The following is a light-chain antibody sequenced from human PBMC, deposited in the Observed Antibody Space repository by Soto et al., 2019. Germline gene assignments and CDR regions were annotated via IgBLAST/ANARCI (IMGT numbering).Light chain of an antibody. CDR3: QQDGSPPWS. Sequence: EIVLTQSPGTLSLSPGERATLSCRASQSVSSSYLAWYQQKPGQAPRLLIYGASSRATGIPDRFSGSGSGTVFALTSSRLEHEDFAVYYCQQDGSPPWSVGQGTKVEIQ. V-gene: IGKV3-20*01. CDR2: GAS. CDR1: QSVSSSY. J-gene: IGKJ1*01.